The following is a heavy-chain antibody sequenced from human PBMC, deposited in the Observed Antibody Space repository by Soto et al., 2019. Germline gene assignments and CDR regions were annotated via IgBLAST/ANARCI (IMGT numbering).Heavy chain of an antibody. CDR2: IYSGGST. CDR3: ARPPIAAAGTGHQPEGVYYGMDV. Sequence: GGSLRLSCAASGFTVSSNYMSWVRQAPGKGLEWVSVIYSGGSTYYADSVKGRFTISRDNSKNTLYLQMNSLRAEDTAVYYCARPPIAAAGTGHQPEGVYYGMDVWGQGTTVTVSS. D-gene: IGHD6-13*01. J-gene: IGHJ6*02. CDR1: GFTVSSNY. V-gene: IGHV3-66*04.